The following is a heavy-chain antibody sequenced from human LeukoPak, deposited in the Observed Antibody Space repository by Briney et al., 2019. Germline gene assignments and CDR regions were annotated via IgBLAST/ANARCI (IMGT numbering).Heavy chain of an antibody. D-gene: IGHD3-22*01. CDR3: ARESSGYYPSFDY. CDR1: GFTFSSYS. Sequence: GGSLRLSCAASGFTFSSYSMNWVRQAPGKGLEWVSSISSSSSYIYYADSVKGRFTISRDNAKNSLYLQMNSLRAEDTAVYYCARESSGYYPSFDYWGQGTLVTVSS. CDR2: ISSSSSYI. V-gene: IGHV3-21*01. J-gene: IGHJ4*02.